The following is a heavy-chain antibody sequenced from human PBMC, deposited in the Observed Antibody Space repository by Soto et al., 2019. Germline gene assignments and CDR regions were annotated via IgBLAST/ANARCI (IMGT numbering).Heavy chain of an antibody. Sequence: QVQLVQSGAEVKKPGSSVKVSCKASGGSFSSYAISWVRQAPGQGLEWMGGIIPIFGTANYAQKFQGRVTITADESTSTVYTELRSLRSEDTAVYYCARDLPCVCDAFDIWGQGTMVTVSS. J-gene: IGHJ3*02. CDR1: GGSFSSYA. CDR2: IIPIFGTA. CDR3: ARDLPCVCDAFDI. V-gene: IGHV1-69*12.